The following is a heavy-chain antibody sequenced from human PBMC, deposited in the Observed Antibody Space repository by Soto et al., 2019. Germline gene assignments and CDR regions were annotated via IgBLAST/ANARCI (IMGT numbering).Heavy chain of an antibody. V-gene: IGHV4-4*02. Sequence: QVQLQESGPGLVKPSGTLSLTCAVSGDSVSSNYYWCWVRQPPGKGLEWIGEIYHTGTTNYNPSLKSLVTILVDKSNNQFSLDLSSVTAADTAVYYGARSAGWYAFHSWGPGTLVTVSS. CDR3: ARSAGWYAFHS. J-gene: IGHJ4*02. D-gene: IGHD6-19*01. CDR2: IYHTGTT. CDR1: GDSVSSNYY.